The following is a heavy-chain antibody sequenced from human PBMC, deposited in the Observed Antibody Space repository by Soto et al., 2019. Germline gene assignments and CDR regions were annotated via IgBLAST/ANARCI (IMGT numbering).Heavy chain of an antibody. V-gene: IGHV3-48*01. D-gene: IGHD2-2*01. CDR3: ARDPSIVLVPAATYYYYYYGMDV. J-gene: IGHJ6*02. Sequence: PGGSLRLSCAASEFTFSDYIMNWVRQAPGKGLEWVSYISSTSSTIYYADSVKGRFTISRDNAKNSLYLQMNSLRAEDTAVYYCARDPSIVLVPAATYYYYYYGMDVWGQGTTVTVSS. CDR2: ISSTSSTI. CDR1: EFTFSDYI.